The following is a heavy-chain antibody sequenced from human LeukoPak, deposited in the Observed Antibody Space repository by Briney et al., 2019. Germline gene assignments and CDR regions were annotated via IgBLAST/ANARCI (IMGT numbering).Heavy chain of an antibody. Sequence: GGSLRLSCAASGFTFSSYWMHWVSQAPGKGLVWVSRIKSDGSTNYADSVKGRFTISRDNAKNTVSLQMYSLRAEDTGVYYCARAPSEIGGYYPEYFRHWGQGTLVTVSS. D-gene: IGHD3-22*01. J-gene: IGHJ1*01. CDR1: GFTFSSYW. CDR2: IKSDGST. V-gene: IGHV3-74*01. CDR3: ARAPSEIGGYYPEYFRH.